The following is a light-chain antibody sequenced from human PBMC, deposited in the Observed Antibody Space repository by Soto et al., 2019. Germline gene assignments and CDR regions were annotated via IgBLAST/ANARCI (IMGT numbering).Light chain of an antibody. CDR3: QVWDSTNEHEAI. J-gene: IGLJ2*01. CDR2: DDT. V-gene: IGLV3-21*02. Sequence: SYELTQPPSLSVAPGQTARISCEEDNIESKSVHWYQQMQGQAPVLVVFDDTDRPSGVPERFSGSNSGNTATLTISRVEAGDEADYYCQVWDSTNEHEAIFGGGTKLTVL. CDR1: NIESKS.